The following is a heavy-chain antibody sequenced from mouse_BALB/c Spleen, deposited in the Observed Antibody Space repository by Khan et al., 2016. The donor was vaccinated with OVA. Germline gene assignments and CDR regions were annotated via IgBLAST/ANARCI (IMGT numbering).Heavy chain of an antibody. V-gene: IGHV1-20*02. CDR1: GYSFTGYF. Sequence: VQLKESGPELVRPGASVKISCKASGYSFTGYFMNWVMQSHGKSLEWIGRINPHIGETFYNQRFKDKATLTVDASSSTAYMQLRSLASEDSAVYYCARIYRSDVDYRGQGTTLSVSS. CDR3: ARIYRSDVDY. D-gene: IGHD1-1*01. CDR2: INPHIGET. J-gene: IGHJ2*01.